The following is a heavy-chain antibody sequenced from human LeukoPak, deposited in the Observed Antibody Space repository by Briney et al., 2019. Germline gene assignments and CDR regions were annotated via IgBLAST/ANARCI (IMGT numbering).Heavy chain of an antibody. CDR3: ASLYGDQVPY. Sequence: GGSLRLSCAASGFTFSSYSMNLVRQAPGKGLEWVSSISSSSSYIYYADSVKGRFTISRDNAKNSLYLQMNSLRAEDTAVYYCASLYGDQVPYWGQGTLVTVSS. J-gene: IGHJ4*02. CDR1: GFTFSSYS. CDR2: ISSSSSYI. V-gene: IGHV3-21*01. D-gene: IGHD4-17*01.